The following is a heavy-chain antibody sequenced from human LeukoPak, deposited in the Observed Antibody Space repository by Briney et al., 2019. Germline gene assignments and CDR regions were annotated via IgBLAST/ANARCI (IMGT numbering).Heavy chain of an antibody. CDR2: ISYDGSNK. CDR1: GFTFSNYA. Sequence: GGSLRLSCAASGFTFSNYAMHWVRQAPCKGLEWVAVISYDGSNKYYADSVKGRFTISRDNSKNTMYLQMNSLRAEDTAVYYCARDLSGSYDLGFDYWGQGTLVTVSS. D-gene: IGHD1-26*01. CDR3: ARDLSGSYDLGFDY. J-gene: IGHJ4*02. V-gene: IGHV3-30-3*01.